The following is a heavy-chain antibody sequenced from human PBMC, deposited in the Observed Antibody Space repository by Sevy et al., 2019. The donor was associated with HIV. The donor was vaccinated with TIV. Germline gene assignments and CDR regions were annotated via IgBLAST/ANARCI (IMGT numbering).Heavy chain of an antibody. Sequence: ASVKVSCKVSGYTLTELSMHWVRQAPGKGLEWMGGFDPEDGETIYAQKFQGRVTMTGDTSTDTAYMELSSLRSEDTAVYYCATPIRRGPGGDDAFDIWGQGTMVTVSS. J-gene: IGHJ3*02. CDR3: ATPIRRGPGGDDAFDI. V-gene: IGHV1-24*01. CDR1: GYTLTELS. CDR2: FDPEDGET. D-gene: IGHD3-10*01.